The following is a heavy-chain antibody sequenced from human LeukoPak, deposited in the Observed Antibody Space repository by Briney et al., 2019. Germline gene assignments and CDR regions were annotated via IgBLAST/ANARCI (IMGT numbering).Heavy chain of an antibody. D-gene: IGHD6-19*01. CDR1: GYTFTNYA. V-gene: IGHV1-3*01. CDR2: VNGDSGNT. J-gene: IGHJ4*02. Sequence: ASVKVSCEASGYTFTNYAMHWVRLAPGQRLEWMGWVNGDSGNTESSQKFQGRVTITWDTSATTAYMELSSLRSEDTAVYYCARGGPNRSGWTLDYWGQGTLVTVSS. CDR3: ARGGPNRSGWTLDY.